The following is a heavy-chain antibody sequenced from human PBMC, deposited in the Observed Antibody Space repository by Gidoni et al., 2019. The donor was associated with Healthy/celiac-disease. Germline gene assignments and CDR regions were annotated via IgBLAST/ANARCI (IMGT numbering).Heavy chain of an antibody. CDR2: IGTAGDT. V-gene: IGHV3-13*04. Sequence: EVQLVESGGGLVQPGGSRRLSCAASGFPFSSYDMHWVRQATGKGLEWVSAIGTAGDTYYPGSVKGRFTISRENAKNSLYLQMNSLRAGDTAVYYCARGSGTHTDYGMDVWGQGTTVTVSS. CDR1: GFPFSSYD. J-gene: IGHJ6*02. D-gene: IGHD3-3*01. CDR3: ARGSGTHTDYGMDV.